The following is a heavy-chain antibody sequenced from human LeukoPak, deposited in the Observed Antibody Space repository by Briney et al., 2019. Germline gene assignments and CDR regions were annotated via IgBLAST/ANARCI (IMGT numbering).Heavy chain of an antibody. CDR1: GFTVSSNY. D-gene: IGHD3-3*01. CDR2: IYSGGST. V-gene: IGHV3-53*01. J-gene: IGHJ3*02. Sequence: PGGSLRLSCAASGFTVSSNYMSWVRQAPGKGLEWVSVIYSGGSTYYADSVKGRFTISRDNSKNTLYLQMNSLRAEDTAVYYCARCITIFGVVTLWAFDIWGQGTMVTVSS. CDR3: ARCITIFGVVTLWAFDI.